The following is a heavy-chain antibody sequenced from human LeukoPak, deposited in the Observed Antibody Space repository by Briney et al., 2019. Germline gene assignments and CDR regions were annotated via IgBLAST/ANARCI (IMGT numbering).Heavy chain of an antibody. CDR1: DDSITMYY. CDR3: ARDGYYYDSSGYYRFDY. D-gene: IGHD3-22*01. J-gene: IGHJ4*02. Sequence: SETLSLTCSVSDDSITMYYWTWIRQPPGKGLEWIGRIYTSGSTNYNPSLKSRVTMSVDTSKNQFSLRLSSVTAADTAVYYCARDGYYYDSSGYYRFDYWGQGTLVTVSS. V-gene: IGHV4-4*07. CDR2: IYTSGST.